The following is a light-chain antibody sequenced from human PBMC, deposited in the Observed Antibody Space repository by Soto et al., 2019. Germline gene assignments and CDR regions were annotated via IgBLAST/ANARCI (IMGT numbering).Light chain of an antibody. CDR1: SSNVGAGYD. V-gene: IGLV1-40*01. CDR3: CSYEGSSTVI. Sequence: QSALTQPPSVSGSPGQRVTISCTGSSSNVGAGYDVHWYQQLPGKAPKPVIYGDSKRPSGVPDRFSGSKSGNAASLTITGLQAEDEADYYCCSYEGSSTVIFGGGTQVTVL. J-gene: IGLJ2*01. CDR2: GDS.